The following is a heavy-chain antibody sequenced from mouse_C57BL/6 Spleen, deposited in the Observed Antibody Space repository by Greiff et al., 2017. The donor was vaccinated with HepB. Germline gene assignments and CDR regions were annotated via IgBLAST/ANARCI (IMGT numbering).Heavy chain of an antibody. J-gene: IGHJ1*03. Sequence: EVKLVESEGGLVQPGSSMKLSCTASGFTFSDYYMAWVRQVPEKGLEWVANINHDGSSTYYLDSLKSRFIISRDNAKNILYLQMSSLKSEDTATYYCARDAGDRYFDVWGTGTTVTVSS. CDR2: INHDGSST. V-gene: IGHV5-16*01. CDR3: ARDAGDRYFDV. CDR1: GFTFSDYY. D-gene: IGHD3-3*01.